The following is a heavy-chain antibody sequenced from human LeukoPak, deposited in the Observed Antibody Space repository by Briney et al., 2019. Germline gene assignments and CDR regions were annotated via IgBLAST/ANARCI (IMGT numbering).Heavy chain of an antibody. CDR2: IYYSGST. Sequence: PSETLSLTCTVSGGSTSSYYWSWIRQPPGKGLEWIGYIYYSGSTNYNPSLKSRVTISVDTSKNQFSQKLSSVTAADTAVYYCARRVYCDYWGQGTLVTVSS. CDR1: GGSTSSYY. V-gene: IGHV4-59*01. J-gene: IGHJ4*02. D-gene: IGHD6-13*01. CDR3: ARRVYCDY.